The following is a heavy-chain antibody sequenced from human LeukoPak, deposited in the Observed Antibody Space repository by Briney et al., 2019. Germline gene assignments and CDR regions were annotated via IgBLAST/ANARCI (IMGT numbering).Heavy chain of an antibody. CDR1: GYSFSNYW. D-gene: IGHD3-22*01. CDR2: IYPGDSDT. J-gene: IGHJ5*02. CDR3: ARRGGDVSGFYNWFDP. Sequence: GESLKISCKGSGYSFSNYWIGWVRQMPGKGLDWMGIIYPGDSDTRYNPSFQGQVTISVDRSVNTAYLQWSSLKASDTAVYYCARRGGDVSGFYNWFDPWGQGTLVTVSS. V-gene: IGHV5-51*01.